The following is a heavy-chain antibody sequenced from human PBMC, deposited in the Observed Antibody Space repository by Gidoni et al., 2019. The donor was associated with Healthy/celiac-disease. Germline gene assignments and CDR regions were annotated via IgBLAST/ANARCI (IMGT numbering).Heavy chain of an antibody. CDR1: GFTFSSYE. J-gene: IGHJ6*02. CDR3: AAVVPAATYYYYYYGMDV. V-gene: IGHV3-48*03. CDR2: ISSSGSTI. Sequence: EVQLVESGGGLVQPGGSLRLSCAASGFTFSSYEMNWVRQAPGKGLEGVSYISSSGSTIYYADSVKGRFTISRDNAKNSLYLQMNSLRAEDTAVYYCAAVVPAATYYYYYYGMDVWGQGTTVTVSS. D-gene: IGHD2-2*01.